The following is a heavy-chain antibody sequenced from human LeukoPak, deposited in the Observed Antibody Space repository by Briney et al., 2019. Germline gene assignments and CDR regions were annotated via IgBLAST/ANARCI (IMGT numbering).Heavy chain of an antibody. Sequence: PSETLSLTCSVSGGSVNTYYWSWIRQPAGKGLEWIGRIYISGITNYNPSLKSRATMSVDTSKNQFSLNLSSVTAADTAVYYCARGGSAYHEYYFDSWGQGTLVTVSS. CDR2: IYISGIT. V-gene: IGHV4-4*07. J-gene: IGHJ4*02. D-gene: IGHD3-22*01. CDR3: ARGGSAYHEYYFDS. CDR1: GGSVNTYY.